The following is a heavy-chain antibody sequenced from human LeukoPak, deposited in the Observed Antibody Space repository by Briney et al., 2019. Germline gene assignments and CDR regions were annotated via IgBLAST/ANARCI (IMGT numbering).Heavy chain of an antibody. Sequence: GGSLRLSCAASGFTVSSNYMSWVRQAPGKGLEWVSVIYSGGSTYYADSVKGRFTISRDNSKNTLYLQMNSLRAEDTAVYYCARGGHVVTANSDAFDIWGQGTMVTVSS. V-gene: IGHV3-53*01. CDR2: IYSGGST. J-gene: IGHJ3*02. CDR3: ARGGHVVTANSDAFDI. D-gene: IGHD2-21*02. CDR1: GFTVSSNY.